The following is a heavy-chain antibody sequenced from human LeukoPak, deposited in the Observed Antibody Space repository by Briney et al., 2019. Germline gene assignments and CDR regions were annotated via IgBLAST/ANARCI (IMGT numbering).Heavy chain of an antibody. D-gene: IGHD3-22*01. V-gene: IGHV3-7*01. Sequence: PGGSLRLSCAASGFTFSSYWMSWVRQAPGKGLEWVANIKQDGSEKYYVDSVKGRFTISRDNAKNSLYLQMNSLRAEDTAVYYCAKNSSGYYSQYFQHWVQGTLVTVSS. J-gene: IGHJ1*01. CDR1: GFTFSSYW. CDR2: IKQDGSEK. CDR3: AKNSSGYYSQYFQH.